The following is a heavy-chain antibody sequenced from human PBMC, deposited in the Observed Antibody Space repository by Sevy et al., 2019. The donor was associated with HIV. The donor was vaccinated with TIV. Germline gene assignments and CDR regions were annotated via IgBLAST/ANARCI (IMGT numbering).Heavy chain of an antibody. CDR2: ISSSSSNI. V-gene: IGHV3-21*04. Sequence: GGSLRLSCAASGFSFSSYTMNWVRQAPGKGLEWVSCISSSSSNIYYADSVKGRFTISRDNAKNSLYLQMNSLRAEDMAVYYCARCGGRLSSCWYDYWGQGTLVTVSS. CDR3: ARCGGRLSSCWYDY. CDR1: GFSFSSYT. D-gene: IGHD2-2*01. J-gene: IGHJ4*02.